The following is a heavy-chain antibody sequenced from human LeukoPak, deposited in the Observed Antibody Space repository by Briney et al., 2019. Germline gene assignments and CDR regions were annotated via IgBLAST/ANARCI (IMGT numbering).Heavy chain of an antibody. CDR3: AKGASGSYSY. V-gene: IGHV3-23*01. CDR2: ISGSGGST. CDR1: GFTFSSYG. J-gene: IGHJ4*02. Sequence: PGGSLRLSCAASGFTFSSYGMSWVRQAPGKGLEWVSAISGSGGSTYYADSVKGRLTISRDDSKNTLYLQMNSLRAEDTAVYCCAKGASGSYSYWGQGTLVTVSS. D-gene: IGHD1-26*01.